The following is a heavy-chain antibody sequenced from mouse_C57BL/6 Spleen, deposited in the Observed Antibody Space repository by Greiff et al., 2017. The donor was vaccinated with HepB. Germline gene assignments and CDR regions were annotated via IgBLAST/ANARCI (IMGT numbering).Heavy chain of an antibody. CDR1: GFSLTSYG. J-gene: IGHJ3*01. V-gene: IGHV2-5*01. CDR2: IWRGGST. Sequence: VHLVESGPGLVQPSQSLSITCTVSGFSLTSYGVHWVRQSPGKGLEWLGVIWRGGSTDYNAAFMSRLSITKDNSKSQVFFKMNSLQADDTAIYYCAKGVDYYGSSYEGFAYWGQGTLVTVSA. CDR3: AKGVDYYGSSYEGFAY. D-gene: IGHD1-1*01.